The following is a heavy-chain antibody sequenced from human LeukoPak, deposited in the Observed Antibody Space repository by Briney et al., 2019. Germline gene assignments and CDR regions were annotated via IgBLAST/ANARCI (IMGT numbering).Heavy chain of an antibody. CDR3: VRQPDSGRYGFDH. J-gene: IGHJ4*02. V-gene: IGHV3-13*01. Sequence: GGSLRLSCVVSGFTFKDYDIHWVRLTTGKGLEWVSAIGSGGYTYYADSVRGRFTISREDAETSLSLQMNNLRAEDTAVYYCVRQPDSGRYGFDHWGQGTLVTVSS. CDR1: GFTFKDYD. CDR2: IGSGGYT. D-gene: IGHD6-19*01.